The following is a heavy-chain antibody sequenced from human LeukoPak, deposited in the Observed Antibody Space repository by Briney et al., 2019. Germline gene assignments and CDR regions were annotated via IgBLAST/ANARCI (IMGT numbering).Heavy chain of an antibody. J-gene: IGHJ4*02. CDR2: INTNTGNP. CDR1: GYTFTGYY. Sequence: ASVKVSCKASGYTFTGYYMHWVRQAPGQGLEWMGWINTNTGNPTYAQGFTGRFVFSLDTSVSTAYLQISSLKAEDTAVYYCARRYYYDSSGYYLADYWGQGTLVTVSS. V-gene: IGHV7-4-1*02. CDR3: ARRYYYDSSGYYLADY. D-gene: IGHD3-22*01.